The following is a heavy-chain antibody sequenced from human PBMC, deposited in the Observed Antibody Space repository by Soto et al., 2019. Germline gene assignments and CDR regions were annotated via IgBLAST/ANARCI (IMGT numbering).Heavy chain of an antibody. V-gene: IGHV1-69*13. Sequence: GASVKVSCKASGGTFSSYAISWVRQAPGQGLEWMGGIIPIFGTANYAQKFQGRVTITADESTSTAYMELSSLRSEDTAVYYCAREGNYDSSGYYPPDAFDIWGQGIMVTVSS. CDR1: GGTFSSYA. CDR3: AREGNYDSSGYYPPDAFDI. D-gene: IGHD3-22*01. CDR2: IIPIFGTA. J-gene: IGHJ3*02.